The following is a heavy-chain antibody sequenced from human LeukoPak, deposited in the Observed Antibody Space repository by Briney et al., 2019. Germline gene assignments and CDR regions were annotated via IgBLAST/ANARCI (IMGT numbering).Heavy chain of an antibody. D-gene: IGHD6-19*01. CDR1: GYSISSGYF. CDR3: ARTLYSSGWCPFDY. Sequence: PSETLSLTCTVSGYSISSGYFWGWVRQPPGQGLEWIGNIYHSGSTYYNPSLKSRATISVDTSKNQFSLKLSSVTAADTAVYYCARTLYSSGWCPFDYWGQGALVTVSS. CDR2: IYHSGST. J-gene: IGHJ4*02. V-gene: IGHV4-38-2*02.